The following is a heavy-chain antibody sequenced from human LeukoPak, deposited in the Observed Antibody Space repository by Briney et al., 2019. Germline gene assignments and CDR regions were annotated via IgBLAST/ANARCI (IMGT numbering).Heavy chain of an antibody. J-gene: IGHJ4*02. D-gene: IGHD6-19*01. V-gene: IGHV3-23*01. CDR3: AKGKYSSGGVPDY. CDR1: GFTLSSYA. CDR2: ISGGGEST. Sequence: TGGSLRLSCSASGFTLSSYAMHWVRQAPGKGLEWVSSISGGGESTYYADSVKGRFTVSRDNSKNTLYLQINSLRGEDTAVYYCAKGKYSSGGVPDYWGQGTLVTVSS.